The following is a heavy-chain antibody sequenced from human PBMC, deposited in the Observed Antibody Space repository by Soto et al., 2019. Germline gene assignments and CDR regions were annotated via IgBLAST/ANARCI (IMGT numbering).Heavy chain of an antibody. CDR2: ISGSGGST. V-gene: IGHV3-23*01. CDR1: GFTFSSYA. D-gene: IGHD5-12*01. Sequence: GGSLRLSCAASGFTFSSYAMSWVRQAPGKGLEWVSAISGSGGSTYYADSVKGRFTISRDNSKNTLYLQMNSLRAEDTAVYYCAKDGYSGYDYTEDFDYWGQGTLVTVSS. J-gene: IGHJ4*02. CDR3: AKDGYSGYDYTEDFDY.